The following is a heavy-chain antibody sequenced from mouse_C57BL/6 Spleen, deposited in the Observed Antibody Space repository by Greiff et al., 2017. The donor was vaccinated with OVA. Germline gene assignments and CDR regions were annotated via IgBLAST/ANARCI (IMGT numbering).Heavy chain of an antibody. CDR1: GYTFTDYY. D-gene: IGHD2-4*01. J-gene: IGHJ4*01. V-gene: IGHV1-26*01. Sequence: EVQLQQSGPELVKPGASVKISCKASGYTFTDYYMNWVKQSHGKSLEWIGDINPNNGGTSYNQKFKGKATLTVDKSSSTAYMELRSLTSEDSAVYYCARDDYDRAAMDYWGQGTSVTVSS. CDR3: ARDDYDRAAMDY. CDR2: INPNNGGT.